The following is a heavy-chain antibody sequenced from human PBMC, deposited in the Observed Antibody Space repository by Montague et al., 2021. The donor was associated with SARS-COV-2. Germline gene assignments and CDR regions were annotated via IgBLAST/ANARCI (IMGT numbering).Heavy chain of an antibody. CDR3: ARVFATVGAMDRNDY. Sequence: SLRLSCAASGFSFRSYEMNWVCQAPGKGLEWVSYISSSGSTIYYADSVKGRFTISRDNAKNSLYLQMNSLRAEDTAVYYCARVFATVGAMDRNDYWGQGTLVTVSS. V-gene: IGHV3-48*03. J-gene: IGHJ4*02. D-gene: IGHD1-26*01. CDR2: ISSSGSTI. CDR1: GFSFRSYE.